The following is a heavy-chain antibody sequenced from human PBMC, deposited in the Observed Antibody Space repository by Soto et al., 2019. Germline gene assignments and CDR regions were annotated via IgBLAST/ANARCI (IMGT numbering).Heavy chain of an antibody. CDR2: IIPIFGTA. D-gene: IGHD6-19*01. CDR3: ASWGVAGSPFDY. Sequence: QVQLVQSGAEVKKPGSSVKVSCKASGGTFSSYAISWVRQAPGQGLEWMGGIIPIFGTANYERKFQGGVTITADESTSTAYMELSSLRSEDTAVYYCASWGVAGSPFDYWGQGTLVTVSS. CDR1: GGTFSSYA. J-gene: IGHJ4*02. V-gene: IGHV1-69*01.